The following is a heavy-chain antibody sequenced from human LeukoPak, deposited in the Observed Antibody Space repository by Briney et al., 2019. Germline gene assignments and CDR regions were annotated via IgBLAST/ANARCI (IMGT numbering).Heavy chain of an antibody. CDR2: INHSGST. Sequence: SETLSLTCAVYGGSFSGYYWSWIRQPPGKGLEWIGEINHSGSTNYNPSLKSRVTISVDTSKNQFSLKLSSVTAADTAVYYCARGPLGPKMVYAHLVDPWGQGTLVTVSS. V-gene: IGHV4-34*01. D-gene: IGHD2-8*01. CDR1: GGSFSGYY. CDR3: ARGPLGPKMVYAHLVDP. J-gene: IGHJ5*02.